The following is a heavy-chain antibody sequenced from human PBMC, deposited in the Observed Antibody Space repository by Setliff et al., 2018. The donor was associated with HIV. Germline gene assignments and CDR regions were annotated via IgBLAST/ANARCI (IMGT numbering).Heavy chain of an antibody. CDR1: GFTFSDHY. J-gene: IGHJ6*03. CDR3: ARGRLLWSGSYYYYYMDV. V-gene: IGHV3-72*01. CDR2: SRNKANSYTT. Sequence: LRLSCAASGFTFSDHYMDWVRQAPGKGLEWVGRSRNKANSYTTEYGASVKGRFTISRDDSKNSLYLQMNSLKTEDTAVYYCARGRLLWSGSYYYYYMDVWGKGTTVTVSS. D-gene: IGHD3-10*01.